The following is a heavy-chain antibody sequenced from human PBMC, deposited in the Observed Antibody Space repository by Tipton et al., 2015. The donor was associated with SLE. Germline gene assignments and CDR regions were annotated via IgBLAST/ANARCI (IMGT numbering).Heavy chain of an antibody. CDR3: RLITITSLFDY. Sequence: TLSLTCTVSGGSISSYYWSWIRQPPGKGLEWIGYTYYSGSTNYNPSLKSRVTISVDTSKNQFSLKLSSVTAADTAVYYCRLITITSLFDYWGQGTLVTVSS. D-gene: IGHD3-16*01. CDR1: GGSISSYY. V-gene: IGHV4-59*01. J-gene: IGHJ4*02. CDR2: TYYSGST.